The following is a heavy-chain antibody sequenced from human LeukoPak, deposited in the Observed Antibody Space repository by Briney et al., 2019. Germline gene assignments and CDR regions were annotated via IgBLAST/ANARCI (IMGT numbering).Heavy chain of an antibody. V-gene: IGHV4-30-2*01. J-gene: IGHJ4*02. CDR3: ARGSSAHQPFDY. CDR1: GGSISSGDYY. CDR2: IYHSGST. Sequence: SQTLSLTCTVSGGSISSGDYYWSWIRQPPGKGLEWIGYIYHSGSTYYNPSLKSRVTISVDRSKNQFSLKLSSVTAADTAVYYCARGSSAHQPFDYWGQGTLVTVSS.